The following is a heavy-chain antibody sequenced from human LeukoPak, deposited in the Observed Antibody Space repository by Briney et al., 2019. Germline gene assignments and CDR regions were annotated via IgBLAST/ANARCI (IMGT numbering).Heavy chain of an antibody. CDR3: AKHSHDGSAPYYEVQLDY. D-gene: IGHD3-22*01. V-gene: IGHV3-23*01. J-gene: IGHJ4*02. CDR1: GFTFSSYA. Sequence: GGSLRLSCAASGFTFSSYAMSWVRQAPGRGLEWVSAICKSGGSTYYADSVRGRFTISRDNSKNTAYLQMNSLRAEDTAVYYCAKHSHDGSAPYYEVQLDYWGQGTLVTVSS. CDR2: ICKSGGST.